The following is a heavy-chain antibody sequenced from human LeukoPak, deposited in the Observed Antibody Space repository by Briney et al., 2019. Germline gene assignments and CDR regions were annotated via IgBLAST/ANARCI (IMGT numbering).Heavy chain of an antibody. V-gene: IGHV4-59*01. Sequence: NPSETPSLTCTISGGSMSSYFWSWIRQPPGKGLEWIGYIYSSGSTNYNPSLKSRVTISVDTSKNQFSLRLSSVTAADTAVYHCARCSSTTSFDFDYWGQGTLVTVSS. D-gene: IGHD2-2*01. CDR2: IYSSGST. CDR3: ARCSSTTSFDFDY. J-gene: IGHJ4*02. CDR1: GGSMSSYF.